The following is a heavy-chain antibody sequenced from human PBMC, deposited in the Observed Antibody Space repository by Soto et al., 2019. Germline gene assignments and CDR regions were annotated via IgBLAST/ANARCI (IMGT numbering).Heavy chain of an antibody. J-gene: IGHJ4*02. CDR1: GGAIRSTNW. CDR3: ASGYSGYDYRVDY. D-gene: IGHD5-12*01. Sequence: QVQLQEPGPGLVRPSGTLSLTCDVSGGAIRSTNWWAWVRQASGKGLEWIGEIYQSGATKYNPSLESRITISVDKSQNQFSLQLTSVTAADTAFYYCASGYSGYDYRVDYWGQGTLVTVSS. V-gene: IGHV4-4*02. CDR2: IYQSGAT.